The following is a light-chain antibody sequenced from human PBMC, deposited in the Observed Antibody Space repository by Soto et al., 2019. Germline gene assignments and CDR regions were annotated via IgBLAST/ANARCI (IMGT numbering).Light chain of an antibody. CDR1: SRDVGAYDY. Sequence: SALTQPASVSGSPGQSITISCTGTSRDVGAYDYVSWYLQYPDKAPQLLIYYVDHRPSGVSSRFSGSKSGNTASLTISGLQAEDEGDYYCCSYADGSIYFFGTGTKVTV. CDR2: YVD. J-gene: IGLJ1*01. V-gene: IGLV2-14*03. CDR3: CSYADGSIYF.